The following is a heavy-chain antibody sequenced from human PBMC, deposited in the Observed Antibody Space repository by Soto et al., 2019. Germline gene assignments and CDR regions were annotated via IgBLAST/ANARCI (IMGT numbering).Heavy chain of an antibody. V-gene: IGHV1-2*04. CDR1: GYTFTGYY. D-gene: IGHD1-20*01. Sequence: ASVKVSCKASGYTFTGYYMHWVRQAPGQGLEWKGWINPNSGGTNYAQKLQGWVTMTRDTSISTAYMELSSLISDDTAVYYCARARGNWNDIYYFDYWGQGTLVTVSS. J-gene: IGHJ4*02. CDR3: ARARGNWNDIYYFDY. CDR2: INPNSGGT.